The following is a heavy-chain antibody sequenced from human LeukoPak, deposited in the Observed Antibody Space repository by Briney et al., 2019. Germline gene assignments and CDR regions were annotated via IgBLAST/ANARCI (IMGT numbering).Heavy chain of an antibody. CDR3: ARDTIFGVVLEPHGMDV. CDR1: GFTFTIYY. J-gene: IGHJ6*02. Sequence: GASVNVSCKASGFTFTIYYMHWVRQAPGQGFEWMGIINPSGGSTSYAQKFQGRVTMTRDTSTSTVCMELSSLRSEDTAVYYCARDTIFGVVLEPHGMDVWGQGTTVTVS. V-gene: IGHV1-46*01. CDR2: INPSGGST. D-gene: IGHD3-3*01.